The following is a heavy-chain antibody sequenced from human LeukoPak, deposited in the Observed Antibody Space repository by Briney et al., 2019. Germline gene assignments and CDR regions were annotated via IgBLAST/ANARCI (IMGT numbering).Heavy chain of an antibody. Sequence: PSGTLSLTCTVSGASISSSSYYWGWIRQPPGKGLEWIGSIYYSGSTYYNPSLRSRVTISVDTSRNQFSLRLSSLTAADTAVYYCARGQYFFDSTAYFDYWGQGTLVTVSS. V-gene: IGHV4-39*01. CDR2: IYYSGST. D-gene: IGHD2-21*02. CDR1: GASISSSSYY. CDR3: ARGQYFFDSTAYFDY. J-gene: IGHJ4*02.